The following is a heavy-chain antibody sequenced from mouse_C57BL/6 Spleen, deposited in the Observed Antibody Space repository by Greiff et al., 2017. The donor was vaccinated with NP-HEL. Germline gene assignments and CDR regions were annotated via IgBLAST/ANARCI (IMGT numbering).Heavy chain of an antibody. J-gene: IGHJ4*01. Sequence: QVQLKQPGAELVKPGASVKLSCKASGYTFTSYWMHWVKQRPGQGLEWIGMIHPNSGSTNYNEKFKSKATLTVDKSYSTAYMQLSSLTSEDSAVYYCARSSSGYAMDYWGQGTSVTVSS. CDR1: GYTFTSYW. D-gene: IGHD3-2*02. CDR3: ARSSSGYAMDY. V-gene: IGHV1-64*01. CDR2: IHPNSGST.